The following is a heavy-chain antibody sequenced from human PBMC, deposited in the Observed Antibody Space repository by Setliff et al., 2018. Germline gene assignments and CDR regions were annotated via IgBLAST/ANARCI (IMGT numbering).Heavy chain of an antibody. CDR3: ATLTVAGAGTFDL. Sequence: SETLSLTCDVSGFTISSGYYWGWVRQPPGMGLEWIGSFYYYTGKTHYNPSLKGRVGISADVSKNQLSLRLTSVVAADTAVYYCATLTVAGAGTFDLWGQGTLVTVSS. D-gene: IGHD6-19*01. V-gene: IGHV4-38-2*01. CDR1: GFTISSGYY. CDR2: FYYYTGKT. J-gene: IGHJ4*02.